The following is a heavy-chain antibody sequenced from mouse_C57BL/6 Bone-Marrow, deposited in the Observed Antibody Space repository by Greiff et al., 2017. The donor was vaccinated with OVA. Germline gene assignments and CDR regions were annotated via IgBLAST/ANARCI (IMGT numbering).Heavy chain of an antibody. D-gene: IGHD3-2*02. J-gene: IGHJ2*01. CDR2: INPSSGYT. CDR1: GYTFTSYT. V-gene: IGHV1-4*01. CDR3: ARELRLHYFDY. Sequence: VKLMESGAELARPGASVKMSCKASGYTFTSYTMHWVKQRPGQGLEWIEYINPSSGYTKYNQKFKDKATLTADKSSSTAYMQLSSLTSEDSAVYYCARELRLHYFDYWGQGTTLTVSS.